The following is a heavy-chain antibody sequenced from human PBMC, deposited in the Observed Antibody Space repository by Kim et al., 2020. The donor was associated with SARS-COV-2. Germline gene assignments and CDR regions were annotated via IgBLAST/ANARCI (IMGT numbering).Heavy chain of an antibody. Sequence: SETLSLTCTVSGGSISSSSYYWGWIRQPPGKGLEWIGSIYYSGSTYYNPSLKSRVTISVDTSKNQFSLKLSSVTAADTAVYYCARDGRPVVRGVIIHYG. CDR3: ARDGRPVVRGVIIHYG. D-gene: IGHD3-10*01. V-gene: IGHV4-39*07. J-gene: IGHJ6*01. CDR1: GGSISSSSYY. CDR2: IYYSGST.